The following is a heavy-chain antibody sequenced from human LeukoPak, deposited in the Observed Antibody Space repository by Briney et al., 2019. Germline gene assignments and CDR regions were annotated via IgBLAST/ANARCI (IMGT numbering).Heavy chain of an antibody. CDR3: ARAPYTAMVTH. Sequence: SETLSLTCAVYGGSFSGYYWSWIRQPPGKGLEWIGEINHSGSTNYNPSLKSRVTISVDTSKNQFSLKLSPVTAADTAVYYCARAPYTAMVTHWGQGTLVTVSS. J-gene: IGHJ4*02. V-gene: IGHV4-34*01. CDR1: GGSFSGYY. D-gene: IGHD5-18*01. CDR2: INHSGST.